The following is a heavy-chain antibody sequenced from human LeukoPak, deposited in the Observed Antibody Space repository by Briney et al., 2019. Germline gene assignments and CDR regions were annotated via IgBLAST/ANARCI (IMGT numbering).Heavy chain of an antibody. CDR1: GDSISSSSSY. CDR2: IYYSGST. D-gene: IGHD5-12*01. V-gene: IGHV4-39*01. Sequence: PSETLSLTCTVCGDSISSSSSYWGWIRQPPGKGLEWIGSIYYSGSTYYNPSLKSRVTISVDTSKSQFSLKLNSVTAADTAVYYCARHTVWVGYDWGQGTLVTVSS. CDR3: ARHTVWVGYD. J-gene: IGHJ4*02.